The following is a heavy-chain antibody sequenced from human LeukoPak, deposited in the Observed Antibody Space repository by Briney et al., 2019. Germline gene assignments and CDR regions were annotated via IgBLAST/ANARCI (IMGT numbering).Heavy chain of an antibody. CDR3: ARRAYYDSSGYHPTSGYFDL. D-gene: IGHD3-22*01. CDR1: GGSMFSYY. V-gene: IGHV4-4*08. J-gene: IGHJ2*01. Sequence: SETLSLTCSVPGGSMFSYYWNWIRQPPGKGLEWIGYIYSNGITKYSLSLRSRGTISFATSRNQFSLRLTSVTAADTAIYYCARRAYYDSSGYHPTSGYFDLWGRGTLVTVSS. CDR2: IYSNGIT.